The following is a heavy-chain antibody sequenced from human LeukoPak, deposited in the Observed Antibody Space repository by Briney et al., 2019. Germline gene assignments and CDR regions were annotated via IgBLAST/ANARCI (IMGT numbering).Heavy chain of an antibody. CDR3: ARAPSETGGYYPEYFRH. J-gene: IGHJ1*01. CDR1: GFTFSSYW. Sequence: GGSLRLSCAASGFTFSSYWMHWVRQAPGKGLVWVSRIKSDGKTNYADSVKGRFTISRDNAKNTVSLQMNSLRAEDTGVYYCARAPSETGGYYPEYFRHWGQGTLVTVSS. D-gene: IGHD3-22*01. V-gene: IGHV3-74*01. CDR2: IKSDGKT.